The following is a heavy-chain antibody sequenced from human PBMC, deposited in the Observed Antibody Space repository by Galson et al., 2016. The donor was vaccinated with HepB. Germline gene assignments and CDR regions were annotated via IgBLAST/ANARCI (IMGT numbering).Heavy chain of an antibody. D-gene: IGHD5-12*01. V-gene: IGHV3-72*01. J-gene: IGHJ3*01. Sequence: SLRLSCADSGFSFSDHYMDWVRQAPGKGLEWVGRIRKRSNGYTTEYGASVRGRFSVSRDDSENSMYLQMDSLKSEDTAVYYCARVTAFIRDIGTLDLWGRWTLVTCSS. CDR2: IRKRSNGYTT. CDR3: ARVTAFIRDIGTLDL. CDR1: GFSFSDHY.